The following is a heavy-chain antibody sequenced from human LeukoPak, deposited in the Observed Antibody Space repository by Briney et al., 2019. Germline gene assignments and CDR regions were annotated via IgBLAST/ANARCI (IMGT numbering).Heavy chain of an antibody. CDR1: GASITSYY. V-gene: IGHV4-4*08. CDR3: ARHPGIWQFAD. D-gene: IGHD3-10*01. CDR2: IYTSGST. Sequence: PSETLSLTCTVSGASITSYYWSWIRQPPGKGRDWIGYIYTSGSTNYNPSLRSRVTISVDTSKSQLSLKLSSVTAADTDVYFCARHPGIWQFADWGQGTLVTVSS. J-gene: IGHJ4*02.